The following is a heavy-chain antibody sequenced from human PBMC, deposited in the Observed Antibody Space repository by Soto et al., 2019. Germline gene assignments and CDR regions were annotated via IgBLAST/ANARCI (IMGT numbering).Heavy chain of an antibody. J-gene: IGHJ5*02. V-gene: IGHV4-31*03. D-gene: IGHD1-20*01. Sequence: PSETPSLTCSVSGAALNSGNYYWSWIRQVPGKGLEWIGHIYVTGAVDYNPSLMDRITISQDTSERQFSLNLRLVTAAETAVYYCARLRISTNNYKWFDPRGQGTLVTVS. CDR3: ARLRISTNNYKWFDP. CDR1: GAALNSGNYY. CDR2: IYVTGAV.